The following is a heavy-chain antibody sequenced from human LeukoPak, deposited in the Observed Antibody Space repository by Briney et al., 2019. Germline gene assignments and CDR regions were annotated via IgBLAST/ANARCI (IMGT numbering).Heavy chain of an antibody. CDR1: GFTFNNYA. V-gene: IGHV3-23*01. CDR3: ANDFDH. CDR2: ISGSDDNT. J-gene: IGHJ4*02. Sequence: GGSLRLSCAASGFTFNNYAMSWVRRAPGEGLEWVSTISGSDDNTYYADSVKGRFTISRDISKNTLYLQMNSLRADDTALYYCANDFDHWGQGTLVTVSS.